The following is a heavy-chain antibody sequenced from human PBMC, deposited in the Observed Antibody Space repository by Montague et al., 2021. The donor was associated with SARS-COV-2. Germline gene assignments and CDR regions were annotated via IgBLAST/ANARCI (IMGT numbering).Heavy chain of an antibody. J-gene: IGHJ6*02. CDR1: GGALNSGPYY. CDR2: IHYSGYT. CDR3: ARENLSLYGMDV. V-gene: IGHV4-39*02. Sequence: SETLSLTCAVSGGALNSGPYYWGWIRQPPGKGLEWLASIHYSGYTYNHPSLRSRVTISVDLAKNQFSLKVSSVTAADTAVYYCARENLSLYGMDVWGQGTTVTVSS.